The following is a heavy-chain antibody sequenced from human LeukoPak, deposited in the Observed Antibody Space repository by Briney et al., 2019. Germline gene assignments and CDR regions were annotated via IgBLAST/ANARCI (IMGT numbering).Heavy chain of an antibody. CDR1: GFTLSSYG. D-gene: IGHD2-8*01. J-gene: IGHJ6*02. Sequence: GRSLRLSCAASGFTLSSYGMHWVRQAPGKGLEWVAVISYDGSNKYYADSVKGRFTISRDNSKNTLYLQMNSLRAEDTAVYYCAKSNGDYYYGMDVWGQGTTVTVSS. CDR2: ISYDGSNK. V-gene: IGHV3-30*18. CDR3: AKSNGDYYYGMDV.